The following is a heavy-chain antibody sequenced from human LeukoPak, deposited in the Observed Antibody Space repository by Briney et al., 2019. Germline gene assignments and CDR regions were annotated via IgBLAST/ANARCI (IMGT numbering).Heavy chain of an antibody. J-gene: IGHJ4*02. CDR2: IYYSGST. V-gene: IGHV4-59*11. CDR1: GGSISSHY. Sequence: SETLTLTCTVSGGSISSHYWSWIRQPPGKGLEWIGYIYYSGSTNYNPSLKSRDTISVDTSKNQFSLKLSSVTAADTAVYYCARDTDSSSFDYWGQGTLVTVSS. CDR3: ARDTDSSSFDY. D-gene: IGHD6-13*01.